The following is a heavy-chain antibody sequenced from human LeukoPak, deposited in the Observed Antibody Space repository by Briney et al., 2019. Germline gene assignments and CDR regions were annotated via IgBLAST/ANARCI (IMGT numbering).Heavy chain of an antibody. V-gene: IGHV1-18*01. CDR1: GYTFTSYG. D-gene: IGHD5-18*01. CDR2: ISAYNGNT. Sequence: GASVKVSCKASGYTFTSYGISWVRQAPGQGLEWMGWISAYNGNTNYAQKLQGRVTMTTDTSTSTAYMELRSLRSDDTAVYYCAREGTTAMARYYYYYYGMDVWGQGTTVTVSS. J-gene: IGHJ6*02. CDR3: AREGTTAMARYYYYYYGMDV.